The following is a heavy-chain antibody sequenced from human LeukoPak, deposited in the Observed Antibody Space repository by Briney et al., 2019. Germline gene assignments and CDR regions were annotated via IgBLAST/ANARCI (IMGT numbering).Heavy chain of an antibody. Sequence: GGSLRLSCAASGFTVSSNYMSWVRQAPGKGLEWVSIIYSGDNTYYADSVKGRFTISRDNSKNTLFLQMNSLRAEDTAVYYCARGVDFWSGYPFDYWGQGTLVTVSS. CDR1: GFTVSSNY. J-gene: IGHJ4*02. V-gene: IGHV3-53*01. D-gene: IGHD3-3*01. CDR3: ARGVDFWSGYPFDY. CDR2: IYSGDNT.